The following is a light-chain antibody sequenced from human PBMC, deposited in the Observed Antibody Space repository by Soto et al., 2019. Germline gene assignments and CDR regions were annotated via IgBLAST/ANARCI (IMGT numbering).Light chain of an antibody. CDR2: DAS. V-gene: IGKV1-5*01. CDR3: QQYNFYPRT. J-gene: IGKJ1*01. CDR1: QSFSTW. Sequence: DIQMTQSPSTLSASVGDRVTITCRASQSFSTWLAWYQQKPGEAPKLLIYDASTLASGVPSRFSGGGSGTEFTLTICSLQPDDFAVYYCQQYNFYPRTFGQGTKVEV.